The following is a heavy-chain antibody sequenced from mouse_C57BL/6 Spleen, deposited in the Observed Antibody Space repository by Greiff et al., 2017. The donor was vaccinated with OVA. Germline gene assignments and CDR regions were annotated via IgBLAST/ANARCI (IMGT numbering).Heavy chain of an antibody. J-gene: IGHJ1*03. CDR2: IWRGGST. D-gene: IGHD2-5*01. V-gene: IGHV2-5*01. CDR1: GFSLTSYG. CDR3: AKNLDYSNYGYFDV. Sequence: QVQLQQSGPGLVQPSQSPSITCTVSGFSLTSYGVHWVRQSPGKGLEWLGVIWRGGSTDYNAAFMSRLSITKDNSKSQVFFKMNSLQADDTAIYYCAKNLDYSNYGYFDVWGTGTTVTVSS.